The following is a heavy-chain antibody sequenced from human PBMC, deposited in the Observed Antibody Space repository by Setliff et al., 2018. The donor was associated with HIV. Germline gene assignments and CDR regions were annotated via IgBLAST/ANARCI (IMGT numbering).Heavy chain of an antibody. V-gene: IGHV4-39*01. CDR3: VTVVQYDLGVALSDY. J-gene: IGHJ4*02. Sequence: SETLSLTCTVSGGSFTSRSYYWGWIRQYPGQGLEWIGSIYFNGITHDNPSLKSRVTTSVDTSKNQFSLKLSSVTAADTAIYYCVTVVQYDLGVALSDYWGQGTLVTVSS. CDR2: IYFNGIT. D-gene: IGHD3-3*01. CDR1: GGSFTSRSYY.